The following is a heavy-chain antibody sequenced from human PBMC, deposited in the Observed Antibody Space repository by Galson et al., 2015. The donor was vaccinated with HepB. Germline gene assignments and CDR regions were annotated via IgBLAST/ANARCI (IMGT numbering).Heavy chain of an antibody. Sequence: SLRLSCAAPGFTFSSFWMSWVRQAPGKGLEWVATINEDGSQKHYVDSVQGRSTISRDNTRDSRHLEMNSLRAEDTSIYYCVGGGGGVPVGMSSWGQGTLVIVSS. V-gene: IGHV3-7*03. D-gene: IGHD2-2*01. CDR3: VGGGGGVPVGMSS. J-gene: IGHJ1*01. CDR1: GFTFSSFW. CDR2: INEDGSQK.